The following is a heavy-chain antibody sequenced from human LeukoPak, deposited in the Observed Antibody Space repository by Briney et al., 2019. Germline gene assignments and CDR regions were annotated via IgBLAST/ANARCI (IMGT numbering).Heavy chain of an antibody. CDR2: ISSSSSYI. CDR3: GSGPHRRAGNWFDP. J-gene: IGHJ5*02. Sequence: GGPLRLSCAASGFTFSSYSMNWVRQAPGKGLEWVSSISSSSSYIYYADSVKGRFTISRDNAKNTLYLQMNSLRAEDTAVYYCGSGPHRRAGNWFDPWGKGTLVTVSS. V-gene: IGHV3-21*01. CDR1: GFTFSSYS.